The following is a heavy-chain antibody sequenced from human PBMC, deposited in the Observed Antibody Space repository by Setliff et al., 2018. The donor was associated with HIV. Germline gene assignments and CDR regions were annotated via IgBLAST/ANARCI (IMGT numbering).Heavy chain of an antibody. V-gene: IGHV4-39*01. D-gene: IGHD3-22*01. Sequence: SETLSLTCSVFGGSISSRSYYWGWIRQSPGQGLEWIGNILSGGNTYYNPSLKSRVSMSVDTSKNQFSLKLSSVTATDTAIYYCARQGLTMNPGVPAPILYFFDSWGQGILVTVSS. J-gene: IGHJ4*02. CDR2: ILSGGNT. CDR3: ARQGLTMNPGVPAPILYFFDS. CDR1: GGSISSRSYY.